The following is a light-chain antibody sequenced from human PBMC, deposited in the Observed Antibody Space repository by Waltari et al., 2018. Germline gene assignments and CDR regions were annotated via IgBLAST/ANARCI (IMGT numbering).Light chain of an antibody. Sequence: IVLTQSPGTLSLSPGERATLSCRASQCVNTYLPWYQQKPGQGPRLLIYGAYTRAAGIPDRFSGSGFGTDFSLTISRLEAEDFAVYYCQHHVRLPATFGQGTKVEIK. J-gene: IGKJ1*01. CDR3: QHHVRLPAT. CDR1: QCVNTY. CDR2: GAY. V-gene: IGKV3-20*01.